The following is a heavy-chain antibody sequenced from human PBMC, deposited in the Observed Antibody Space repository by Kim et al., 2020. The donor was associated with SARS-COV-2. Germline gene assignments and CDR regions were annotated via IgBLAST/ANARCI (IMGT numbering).Heavy chain of an antibody. CDR2: ISHIGNT. CDR3: ARGVDMVAGVGYYFDS. D-gene: IGHD3-10*01. Sequence: SETLSLTCTVYGGSFIGYSSSWIRQTPGKGLEWIGEISHIGNTHYNPSLKSRVTISRDTSKNHFSLNLTSVTAADTAVYYCARGVDMVAGVGYYFDSWGQGTLVTVSS. J-gene: IGHJ4*02. CDR1: GGSFIGYS. V-gene: IGHV4-34*01.